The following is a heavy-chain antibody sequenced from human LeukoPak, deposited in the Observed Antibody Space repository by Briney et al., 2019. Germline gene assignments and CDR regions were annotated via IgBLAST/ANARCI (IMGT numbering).Heavy chain of an antibody. Sequence: GGSLRLSCAASGFTFSSYEMNWVRQAPGKGLEWVSYISSSSGTIYSADSVKGRFTITRDNAKNSLYLQMNSLRDEDTAVYYCARSGYSYGREGYFDYWGQGTLVTVSS. CDR2: ISSSSGTI. CDR3: ARSGYSYGREGYFDY. D-gene: IGHD5-18*01. V-gene: IGHV3-48*02. CDR1: GFTFSSYE. J-gene: IGHJ4*02.